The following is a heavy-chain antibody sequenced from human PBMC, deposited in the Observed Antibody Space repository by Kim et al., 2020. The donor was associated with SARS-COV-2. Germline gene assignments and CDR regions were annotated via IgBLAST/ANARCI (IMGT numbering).Heavy chain of an antibody. CDR1: GFTFSSYA. CDR2: ISGSGGST. D-gene: IGHD2-21*02. Sequence: GGSLRLSCAASGFTFSSYAMSWVRQAPGKGLEWVSAISGSGGSTYYADSVKGRFTISRDNSKNTLYLQMNSLRAEDTAVYYCAKALEVVTAISWFDPWGQGTLVTVSS. V-gene: IGHV3-23*01. J-gene: IGHJ5*02. CDR3: AKALEVVTAISWFDP.